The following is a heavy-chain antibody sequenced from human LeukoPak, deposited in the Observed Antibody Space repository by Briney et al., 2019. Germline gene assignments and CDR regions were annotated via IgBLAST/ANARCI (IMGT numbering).Heavy chain of an antibody. Sequence: PGRSLRLSCAASGFTFSSYGMHWVRQAPGKGLEWVAAIWYGGSNKNYADSVKGRFTISRDNAKNSLYLQMNSLRAEDTAVYYCASESSNSNYWGQGTLVTVSS. CDR1: GFTFSSYG. D-gene: IGHD6-13*01. CDR3: ASESSNSNY. J-gene: IGHJ4*02. CDR2: IWYGGSNK. V-gene: IGHV3-33*08.